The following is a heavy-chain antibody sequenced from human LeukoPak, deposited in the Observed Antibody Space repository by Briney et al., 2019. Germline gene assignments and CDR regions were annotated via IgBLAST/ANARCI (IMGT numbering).Heavy chain of an antibody. J-gene: IGHJ4*02. CDR1: GFTFSNYG. CDR3: AKGSSSIYFDY. V-gene: IGHV3-23*01. Sequence: GGSLRLSCEASGFTFSNYGMTWVRQAPGKGLEWVSAISGSGGSTYYADSVKGRFTISRDNSKNTLYLQMNSLRAEDTAVYYCAKGSSSIYFDYWGQGTLVTVSS. CDR2: ISGSGGST. D-gene: IGHD6-6*01.